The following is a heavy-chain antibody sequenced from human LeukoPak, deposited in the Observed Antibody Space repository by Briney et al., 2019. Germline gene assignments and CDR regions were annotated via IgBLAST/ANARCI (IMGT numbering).Heavy chain of an antibody. D-gene: IGHD6-13*01. Sequence: GGSLRLSCAASGFTFSSYAMSWVRQAPGKGLEWVSAISGSGDSTYYGDSVKGRFTISRDNSKNTLYLQMNSLRAKDTAVYYCAKTRPLDSSSWSHGDYWGQGTLVTVSS. CDR2: ISGSGDST. CDR1: GFTFSSYA. V-gene: IGHV3-23*01. J-gene: IGHJ4*02. CDR3: AKTRPLDSSSWSHGDY.